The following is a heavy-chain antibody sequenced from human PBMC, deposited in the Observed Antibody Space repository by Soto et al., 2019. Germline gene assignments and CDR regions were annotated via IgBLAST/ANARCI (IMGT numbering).Heavy chain of an antibody. CDR1: GYIFTAYS. CDR2: VNPSGGSA. V-gene: IGHV1-46*01. D-gene: IGHD2-15*01. Sequence: QVQLVQSGAEVKKPGASVKVSCKTSGYIFTAYSMHWVRQAPGQGLEGMGVVNPSGGSAHYAQSFEGRVTLPRDTSTSTFYLELSSLRSEDTAVYYCAREENCRGGTCYSEYFHHWGQGTLVTDSS. CDR3: AREENCRGGTCYSEYFHH. J-gene: IGHJ1*01.